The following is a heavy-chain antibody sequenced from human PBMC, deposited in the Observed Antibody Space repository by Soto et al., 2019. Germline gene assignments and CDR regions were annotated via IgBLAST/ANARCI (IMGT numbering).Heavy chain of an antibody. Sequence: QVQLQQWGAGLLKPSETLSLTCAVYGGSFSGYYWSWIRQPPGKGLEWIGEINHSGSTNYNPSLRSRVTLSVDTSKNQFSLKLSSVTAADTAGYYCARAAPRYGSGGSCYSGRDYWGPGTLVTVSS. V-gene: IGHV4-34*01. CDR1: GGSFSGYY. J-gene: IGHJ4*02. CDR3: ARAAPRYGSGGSCYSGRDY. D-gene: IGHD2-15*01. CDR2: INHSGST.